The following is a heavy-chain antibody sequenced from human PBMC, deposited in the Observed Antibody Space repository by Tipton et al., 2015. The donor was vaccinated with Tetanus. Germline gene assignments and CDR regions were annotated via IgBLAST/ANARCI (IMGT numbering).Heavy chain of an antibody. CDR3: TGSFDY. J-gene: IGHJ4*02. CDR1: GFPFSSHW. CDR2: ITSDGSST. V-gene: IGHV3-74*01. Sequence: SLRLSCAGAGFPFSSHWMHWVRQAPGKGLVWVSRITSDGSSTNYADSVKGRFTISRDNAKNTLYLQMNSLRVEDTAMYYCTGSFDYWGQGILVTVSS.